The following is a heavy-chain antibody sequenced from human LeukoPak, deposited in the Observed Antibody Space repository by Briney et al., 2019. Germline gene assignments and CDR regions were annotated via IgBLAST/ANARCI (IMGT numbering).Heavy chain of an antibody. CDR1: GFSFSSSGVG. V-gene: IGHV2-5*01. J-gene: IGHJ5*02. CDR2: LYWSDDK. CDR3: AHSPYDFWSGYYSAPRNWFDP. D-gene: IGHD3-3*01. Sequence: SGPSLVNPRQTLTLTCTFSGFSFSSSGVGVGWIRQPPGKALEWLTILYWSDDKRYSPALKSRLTITKDTSKNQVVLTMTNMDPVDTATYYCAHSPYDFWSGYYSAPRNWFDPWGQGTLVTVSS.